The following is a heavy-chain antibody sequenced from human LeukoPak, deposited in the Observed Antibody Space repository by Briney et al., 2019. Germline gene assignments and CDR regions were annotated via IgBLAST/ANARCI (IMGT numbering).Heavy chain of an antibody. Sequence: GGSLRLSCAASGFTFSSYEMNWVRQAPGKGLEWVSYISSSGSTIYYADSVKGRFTISRDNAKNSLYLQMNSLRAEDTALYYCARELILGIAVAGQATGAFDIWGQGTMVTVSS. V-gene: IGHV3-48*03. J-gene: IGHJ3*02. CDR1: GFTFSSYE. CDR2: ISSSGSTI. D-gene: IGHD6-19*01. CDR3: ARELILGIAVAGQATGAFDI.